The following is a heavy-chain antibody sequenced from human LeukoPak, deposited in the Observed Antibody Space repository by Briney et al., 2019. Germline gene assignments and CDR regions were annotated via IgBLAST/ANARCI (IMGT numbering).Heavy chain of an antibody. Sequence: SETLSLTCTVSGGSISNYYWSWIRQPPGKGLEWIGYIYYSGSTNYNPSLKSRVTISVDTSKNQFSLKLSSVTAADTALYYCAREAVAGGYYFDYWGQGTLVTVSS. D-gene: IGHD6-19*01. J-gene: IGHJ4*02. CDR3: AREAVAGGYYFDY. V-gene: IGHV4-59*01. CDR2: IYYSGST. CDR1: GGSISNYY.